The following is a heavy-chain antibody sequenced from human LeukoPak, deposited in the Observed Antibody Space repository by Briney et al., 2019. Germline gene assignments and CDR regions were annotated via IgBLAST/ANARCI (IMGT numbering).Heavy chain of an antibody. Sequence: GGSLRLSCAASGFPFSSYAMSWVRQAPGKGLEWVSAISGSGGSTYYADSVKGRFTISRDNSKNTLYLQMNSLRAEDTAVYYCAKGTDTRLSGYDYYYYYGMDVWGQGTTVTVSS. J-gene: IGHJ6*02. CDR1: GFPFSSYA. V-gene: IGHV3-23*01. D-gene: IGHD5-12*01. CDR3: AKGTDTRLSGYDYYYYYGMDV. CDR2: ISGSGGST.